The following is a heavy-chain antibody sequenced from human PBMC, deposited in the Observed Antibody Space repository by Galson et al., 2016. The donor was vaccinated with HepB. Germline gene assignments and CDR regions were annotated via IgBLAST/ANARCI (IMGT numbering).Heavy chain of an antibody. CDR2: ISGSGGDI. CDR3: AKDSRLRFLEWLSSYYFDS. D-gene: IGHD3-3*01. V-gene: IGHV3-23*01. J-gene: IGHJ4*02. CDR1: GFTFSSYA. Sequence: SLRLSCAASGFTFSSYAMSWVRQAPGKGLEWVSGISGSGGDINYADSVKGRFTISRDNSKSMLHLQMNSLRAEDTAVYYCAKDSRLRFLEWLSSYYFDSWGQGTLVTVPS.